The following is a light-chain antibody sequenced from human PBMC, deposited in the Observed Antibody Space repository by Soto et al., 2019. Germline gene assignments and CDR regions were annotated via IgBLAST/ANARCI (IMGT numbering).Light chain of an antibody. CDR1: QSVLYSSNNKNY. J-gene: IGKJ2*01. V-gene: IGKV4-1*01. CDR3: QQYSSAPT. CDR2: WAS. Sequence: DIVMTQSPDSLAVSLGERATINCKSSQSVLYSSNNKNYLAWYQQKPGQPPKLLIYWASTRESGVPDRFSGSGSGTDFTLTISSLQAEDVAVYYCQQYSSAPTVGQGTKLEIK.